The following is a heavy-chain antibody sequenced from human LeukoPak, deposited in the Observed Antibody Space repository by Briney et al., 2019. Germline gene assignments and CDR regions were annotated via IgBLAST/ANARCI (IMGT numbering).Heavy chain of an antibody. CDR1: GGSFSGYY. V-gene: IGHV4-34*01. Sequence: SETLSLTCAVYGGSFSGYYWSWIRQPPGKGLEWIGEINHSGSTNYNPSLKSRVTISVDTSKNQFSLKLSSVTAADTAVYYCARDYYDSSGTRWGAFDIWGQGTMVTVSS. D-gene: IGHD3-22*01. CDR3: ARDYYDSSGTRWGAFDI. CDR2: INHSGST. J-gene: IGHJ3*02.